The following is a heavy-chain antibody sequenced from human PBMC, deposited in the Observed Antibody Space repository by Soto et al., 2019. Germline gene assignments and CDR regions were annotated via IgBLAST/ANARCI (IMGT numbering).Heavy chain of an antibody. J-gene: IGHJ5*02. D-gene: IGHD6-13*01. V-gene: IGHV3-33*01. Sequence: QVQLVESGGGVVQPGRSLRLSCAASGFIFSSYGMHWVRQAPGKGLEWVAVIWYDGSNKYYADSVKGRFTISRDNSKNTLYLQMNSLRAEDTAVYYCARDNSSSWYGQTNWFDPWGQGTLVTVSS. CDR1: GFIFSSYG. CDR3: ARDNSSSWYGQTNWFDP. CDR2: IWYDGSNK.